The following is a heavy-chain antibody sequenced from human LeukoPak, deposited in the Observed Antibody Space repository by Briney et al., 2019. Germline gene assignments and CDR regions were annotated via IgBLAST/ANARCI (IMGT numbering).Heavy chain of an antibody. Sequence: KSSETLSLTCTVSGGSISSYYWSWIRQPAGKGLEWIGRIYTSGSTYYNPSLKSRVTISVDRSKNQFSLKLSSVTAADTAVYYCARLRYYYGSGSYTNWFDPWGQGTLVTVSS. J-gene: IGHJ5*02. V-gene: IGHV4-4*07. CDR2: IYTSGST. D-gene: IGHD3-10*01. CDR3: ARLRYYYGSGSYTNWFDP. CDR1: GGSISSYY.